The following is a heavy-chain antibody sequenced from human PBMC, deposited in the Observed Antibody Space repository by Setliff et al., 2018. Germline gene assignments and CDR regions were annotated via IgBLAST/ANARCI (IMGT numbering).Heavy chain of an antibody. CDR3: ASAGHSGSWFPLAAFHI. CDR2: ISRSSTYI. Sequence: GGSLRLSCAASGFTFDDYGMSWVRKAPGKGLEWVSSISRSSTYIYYADSMKGRFTISRNNAKNSLYLQMNILRAEDTAVYYCASAGHSGSWFPLAAFHILGQGTMVTVSS. D-gene: IGHD6-13*01. CDR1: GFTFDDYG. V-gene: IGHV3-21*01. J-gene: IGHJ3*02.